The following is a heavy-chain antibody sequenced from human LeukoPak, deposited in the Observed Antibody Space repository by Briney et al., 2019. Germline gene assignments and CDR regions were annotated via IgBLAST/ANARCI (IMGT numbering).Heavy chain of an antibody. CDR3: ARGLGSSSPYNWFDP. J-gene: IGHJ5*02. V-gene: IGHV4-34*01. D-gene: IGHD6-6*01. Sequence: SETLPLTCAVYGGSFSGYYWSWIRQPPGKGLEWIGEINHSGSTNYNPSLKSRVTISVDTSKNQFSLKLSSVTAADTAVYYCARGLGSSSPYNWFDPWGQGTLVTVSS. CDR1: GGSFSGYY. CDR2: INHSGST.